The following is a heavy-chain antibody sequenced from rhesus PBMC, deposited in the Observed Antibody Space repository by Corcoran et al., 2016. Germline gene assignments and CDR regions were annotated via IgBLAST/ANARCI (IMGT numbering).Heavy chain of an antibody. D-gene: IGHD4-23*01. J-gene: IGHJ6*01. V-gene: IGHV4-169*01. CDR1: GGSISSSY. CDR2: IYGSGSSP. Sequence: QLQLQESGPGLVKPSETLSVTCAVSGGSISSSYWSWIRQAPGKGLEWIGYIYGSGSSPNDNPSLKSRVTLSVETSKNQLSLKLSSVTAADTAVYYCARVARYSTLLDSWGQGVVVTVSS. CDR3: ARVARYSTLLDS.